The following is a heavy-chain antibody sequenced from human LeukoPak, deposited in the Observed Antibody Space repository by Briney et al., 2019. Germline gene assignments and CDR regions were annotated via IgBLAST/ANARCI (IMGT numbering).Heavy chain of an antibody. D-gene: IGHD3-16*02. CDR1: GDSVSGNSVG. CDR3: ARSYHYAMDV. CDR2: TYYRSKWYN. Sequence: SQTLSLTCAISGDSVSGNSVGWHWSRQSPSRGLEWLGRTYYRSKWYNDYAVSVKSRITIIPDTSKNQFSLQLNSVTPEDTAVYYCARSYHYAMDVWGQGTTVTVSS. J-gene: IGHJ6*02. V-gene: IGHV6-1*01.